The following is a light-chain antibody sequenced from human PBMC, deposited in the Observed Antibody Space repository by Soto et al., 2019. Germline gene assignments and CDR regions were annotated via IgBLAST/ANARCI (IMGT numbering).Light chain of an antibody. V-gene: IGLV2-14*03. Sequence: QSVLTQPASVSGSPGQSITFSCPGTSSDVGGYNYVSWYQHHPGKAPKLIIYDVSNRPSGVSIRFSGSKSDNTASLTISGLQPEDEADYHCSSYTTSNTRQIVFGTGTKVTVL. J-gene: IGLJ1*01. CDR2: DVS. CDR1: SSDVGGYNY. CDR3: SSYTTSNTRQIV.